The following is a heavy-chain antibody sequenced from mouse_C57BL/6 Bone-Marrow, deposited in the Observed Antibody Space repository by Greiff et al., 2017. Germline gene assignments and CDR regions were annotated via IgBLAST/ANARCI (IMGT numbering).Heavy chain of an antibody. Sequence: VQLQQSGPELVKPGASVKMSCKASGYTFTDYYMHWVKQKPGKGLEWIGEMYPGSGNTYYNEKFKGKATLTADTSSSTAYMQLSSLTSEDSAVYFCVYSNYFYWYFDVWGTGTTVTVSS. V-gene: IGHV1-83*01. D-gene: IGHD2-5*01. CDR2: YPGSGNTY. CDR1: YTFTDYYM. J-gene: IGHJ1*03. CDR3: YSNYFYWYFDV.